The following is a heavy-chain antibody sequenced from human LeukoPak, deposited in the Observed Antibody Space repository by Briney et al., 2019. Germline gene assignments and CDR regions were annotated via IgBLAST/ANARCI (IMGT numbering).Heavy chain of an antibody. V-gene: IGHV3-30*02. Sequence: PGGSLRLSCAASGFTFSSYGMHWVRQAPGKGLEWVAFIRYDGSNKYYADSVKGRFTISRDNSKNTLYLKMNSLRAEDTAVYYCAKDKSGGIAAAGTGLSAFDIWGQGTMVTVSS. CDR2: IRYDGSNK. J-gene: IGHJ3*02. CDR3: AKDKSGGIAAAGTGLSAFDI. D-gene: IGHD6-13*01. CDR1: GFTFSSYG.